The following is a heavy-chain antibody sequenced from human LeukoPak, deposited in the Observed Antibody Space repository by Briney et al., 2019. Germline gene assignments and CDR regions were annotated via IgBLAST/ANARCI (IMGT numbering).Heavy chain of an antibody. Sequence: PGRSLRLSCAASGFTFSSYGMHWVRQAPGKGLEWVAIIWYDGSNKYYADSVKGRFTISRDNSKNTLYLQMNSLRAEDTAVYYCARSRELGLGSYDSYYFDYWGQGTLVTVSS. D-gene: IGHD3-10*01. CDR3: ARSRELGLGSYDSYYFDY. CDR2: IWYDGSNK. V-gene: IGHV3-33*01. J-gene: IGHJ4*02. CDR1: GFTFSSYG.